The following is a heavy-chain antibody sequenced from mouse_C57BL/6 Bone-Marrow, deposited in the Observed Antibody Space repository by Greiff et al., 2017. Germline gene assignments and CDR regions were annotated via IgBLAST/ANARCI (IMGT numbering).Heavy chain of an antibody. J-gene: IGHJ3*01. Sequence: QVQLKESGAELARPGASVKLSCKASGYTFTSYGISWVKQRTGQSLEWIGEIYPRSGNTYYNEKFKGKATLTADKSSSTAYMELRSLTSEDSAVYVCARFYYGYDGWFAYWGQGTLVTVSA. D-gene: IGHD2-2*01. CDR1: GYTFTSYG. CDR2: IYPRSGNT. CDR3: ARFYYGYDGWFAY. V-gene: IGHV1-81*01.